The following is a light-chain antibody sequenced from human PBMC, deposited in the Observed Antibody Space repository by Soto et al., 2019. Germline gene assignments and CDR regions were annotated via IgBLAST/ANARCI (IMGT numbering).Light chain of an antibody. CDR3: QQRANWPRT. Sequence: ENVLAQSAAALSLSPGERATLSCQASQTISFYLAWYQQKPGQAPRLLIYDASNRATGIPARFSGSGSGTDFTLTISSLEPEDFAVYYCQQRANWPRTFGQGTKVDI. CDR2: DAS. V-gene: IGKV3-11*01. J-gene: IGKJ1*01. CDR1: QTISFY.